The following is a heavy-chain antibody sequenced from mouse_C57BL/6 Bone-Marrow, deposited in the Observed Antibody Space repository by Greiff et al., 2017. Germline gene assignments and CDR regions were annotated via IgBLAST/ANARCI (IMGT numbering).Heavy chain of an antibody. CDR2: SRNKANDYTT. Sequence: EVKVVESGGGLVQSGRSLRLSCATSGFTFSDFYMEWVRQAPGKGLEWIAASRNKANDYTTEYSASVKGRFIVSRDTSQSILYLQMNALRAEDSAIYYWARDAWDWYFDVGGTGTTVTVSS. CDR3: ARDAWDWYFDV. J-gene: IGHJ1*03. CDR1: GFTFSDFY. V-gene: IGHV7-1*01.